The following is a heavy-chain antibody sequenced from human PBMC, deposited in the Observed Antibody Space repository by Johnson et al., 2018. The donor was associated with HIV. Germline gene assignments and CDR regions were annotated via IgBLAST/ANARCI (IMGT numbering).Heavy chain of an antibody. CDR1: GFIFSNYP. V-gene: IGHV3-30*04. CDR2: ISYDGNTN. J-gene: IGHJ3*02. D-gene: IGHD1-26*01. CDR3: AKDKARWELLAFDI. Sequence: QVQLVESGGGVVQPGKSLRLSCAASGFIFSNYPMHWVRQAPGKGLEWVAVISYDGNTNYYADSVKGRFTISRDNAKNSLYLQMNSLRAEDTAVYHCAKDKARWELLAFDIWGQGTMVTVSS.